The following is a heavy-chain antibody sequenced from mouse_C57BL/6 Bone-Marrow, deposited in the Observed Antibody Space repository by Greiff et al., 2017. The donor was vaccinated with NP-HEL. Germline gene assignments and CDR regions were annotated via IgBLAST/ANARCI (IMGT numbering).Heavy chain of an antibody. J-gene: IGHJ3*01. CDR2: INYDGSST. CDR1: GFTFSDYY. D-gene: IGHD2-3*01. CDR3: ARVGMDGYSIPWFAY. V-gene: IGHV5-16*01. Sequence: EVMLVESEGGLVQPGSSMKLSCTASGFTFSDYYMAWVRQVPEKGLEWVANINYDGSSTYYLASLKSRFIISRDNAKNILYLQMSSLKSEDTATYYCARVGMDGYSIPWFAYWGQGTLVTVSA.